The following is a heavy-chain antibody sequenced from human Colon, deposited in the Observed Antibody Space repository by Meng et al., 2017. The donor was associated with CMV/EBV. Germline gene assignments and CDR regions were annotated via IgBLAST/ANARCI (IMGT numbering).Heavy chain of an antibody. CDR3: ARMALHWYFDL. J-gene: IGHJ2*01. CDR1: GDSISGRSYS. CDR2: IYYTGND. D-gene: IGHD5-24*01. Sequence: QLPEPGPGLVKASETLSLTGTVPGDSISGRSYSWGWCRQPPGKGLEWIASIYYTGNDYHNPSLKSRVTISIDTSNNQFSLRLTSVTAADTAVYYCARMALHWYFDLWGRGTLVTVSS. V-gene: IGHV4-39*07.